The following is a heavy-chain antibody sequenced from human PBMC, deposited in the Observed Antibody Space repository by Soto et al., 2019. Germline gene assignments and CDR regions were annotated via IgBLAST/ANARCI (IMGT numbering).Heavy chain of an antibody. J-gene: IGHJ4*02. CDR3: AKDPRITIFGVVIISGPVDY. Sequence: PGGSLRLSCAASGFTFSSYAMSWVRQAPGKGLEWVSAISGSGGSTYYADSVKGRFTISRDDSKNTLYLQMNSLRAEDTAVYYCAKDPRITIFGVVIISGPVDYWGQGTLVTVSS. CDR1: GFTFSSYA. CDR2: ISGSGGST. D-gene: IGHD3-3*01. V-gene: IGHV3-23*01.